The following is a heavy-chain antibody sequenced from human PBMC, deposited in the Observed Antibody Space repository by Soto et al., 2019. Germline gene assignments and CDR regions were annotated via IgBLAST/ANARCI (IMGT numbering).Heavy chain of an antibody. CDR3: GKERRGSGWSVCNF. V-gene: IGHV3-23*01. J-gene: IGHJ4*02. Sequence: GSLRLSCTASGFPFSHYAMNWVRQGPGTRLEWVADISGSGDSARYADSVRGRFTISRDNSRDTLYLQMNSLRVDDTAVYYCGKERRGSGWSVCNFWGQGALVTVSS. D-gene: IGHD6-19*01. CDR2: ISGSGDSA. CDR1: GFPFSHYA.